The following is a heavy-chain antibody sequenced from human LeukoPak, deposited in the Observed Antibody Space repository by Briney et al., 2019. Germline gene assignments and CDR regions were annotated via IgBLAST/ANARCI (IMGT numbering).Heavy chain of an antibody. Sequence: GGSLRLSCAASGFTFDDYGMSWVRQAPGKGLEWVSYINSGGSIIYYTDSVKGRFTISRDNSKNTLYLQMKSLRAEDTAVYYCAKGYGWEASYYYYYMDVWGTGTTVTISS. CDR2: INSGGSII. V-gene: IGHV3-48*01. J-gene: IGHJ6*03. D-gene: IGHD1-26*01. CDR3: AKGYGWEASYYYYYMDV. CDR1: GFTFDDYG.